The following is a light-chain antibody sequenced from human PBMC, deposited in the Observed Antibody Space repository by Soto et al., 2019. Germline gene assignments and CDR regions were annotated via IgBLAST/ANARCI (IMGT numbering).Light chain of an antibody. V-gene: IGKV1-39*01. CDR1: QSISSY. CDR3: QLSYISPRT. J-gene: IGKJ1*01. Sequence: DIQMTQSPSSLSASVGDRVTITCRASQSISSYLNWYQQKPGKAPKLLIYAASSLQSGVPSRFSGSGSGTDFTLTISSLQAVDFATYHFQLSYISPRTFGQGTKVEIK. CDR2: AAS.